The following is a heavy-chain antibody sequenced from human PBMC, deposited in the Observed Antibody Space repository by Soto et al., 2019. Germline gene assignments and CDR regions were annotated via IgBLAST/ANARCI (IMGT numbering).Heavy chain of an antibody. J-gene: IGHJ6*02. V-gene: IGHV5-51*01. CDR3: ARPYSSGPYYYYYGMDV. Sequence: GESLKISCKGSGYSFTSYWIGWVRQMPGKGLEWMGIIYPGDSDTRYSPSFQGQVTISADKSISTAYLQWSSLKASDTAMYYCARPYSSGPYYYYYGMDVWGQGTTVTVSS. D-gene: IGHD6-19*01. CDR2: IYPGDSDT. CDR1: GYSFTSYW.